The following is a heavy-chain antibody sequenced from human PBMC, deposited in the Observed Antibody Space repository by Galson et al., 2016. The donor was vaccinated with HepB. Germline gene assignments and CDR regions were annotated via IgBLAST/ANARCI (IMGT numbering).Heavy chain of an antibody. CDR1: GINFSSYA. CDR3: AREAGRYTPLRVAAAGYGMDV. J-gene: IGHJ6*02. V-gene: IGHV3-30-3*01. Sequence: SLRLSCAASGINFSSYAMHWVRQAPGKGLEWVAVISYDGSNKYNADSVKGRFTISRDDSKNTLYLQMNSLRAEDTAVYYCAREAGRYTPLRVAAAGYGMDVWGQGTTVTVSS. CDR2: ISYDGSNK. D-gene: IGHD6-13*01.